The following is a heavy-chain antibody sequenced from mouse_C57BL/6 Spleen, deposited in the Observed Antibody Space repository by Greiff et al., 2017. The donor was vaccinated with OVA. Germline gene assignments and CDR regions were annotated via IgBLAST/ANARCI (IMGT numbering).Heavy chain of an antibody. CDR2: IYPSNGGT. V-gene: IGHV1-53*01. D-gene: IGHD2-2*01. J-gene: IGHJ2*01. Sequence: QVQLQQPGTELVKPGASVKLSCKASGYTFTSYWMHWVKQRPGQGLEWIGNIYPSNGGTNYNEKFKSKATLTVDKSSSTAYMQLSSLTSEDSAVYYCARWGMVRTLFDYWGQGTTLTVSS. CDR3: ARWGMVRTLFDY. CDR1: GYTFTSYW.